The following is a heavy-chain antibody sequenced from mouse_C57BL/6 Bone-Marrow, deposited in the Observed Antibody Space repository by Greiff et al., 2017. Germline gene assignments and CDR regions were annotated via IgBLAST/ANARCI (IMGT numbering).Heavy chain of an antibody. J-gene: IGHJ1*03. V-gene: IGHV1-5*01. CDR1: GYTFTSYW. CDR2: IYPGNSDT. D-gene: IGHD1-1*01. CDR3: TRYYGSSYWYFDV. Sequence: VHVKQSGTVLARPGASVKMSCKTSGYTFTSYWMHWVKQRPGQGLEWIGAIYPGNSDTSYNQKFKGKAKLTAVTSASTAYMELSSLTNEDSAVYYCTRYYGSSYWYFDVWGTGTTVTVSS.